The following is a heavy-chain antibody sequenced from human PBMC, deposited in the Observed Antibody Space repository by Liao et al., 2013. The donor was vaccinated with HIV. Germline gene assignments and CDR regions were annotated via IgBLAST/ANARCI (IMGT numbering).Heavy chain of an antibody. V-gene: IGHV4-34*01. J-gene: IGHJ4*02. CDR3: ARGASSASLWWPN. CDR2: INHSGST. D-gene: IGHD2-21*01. CDR1: GGSFSGYY. Sequence: QVQLQQWGAGLLKPSETLSLTCAVYGGSFSGYYWSWIRQPPGKGLEWIGEINHSGSTNYNPSLKSRVTISVDTSKNQFSLKLSSVTAADTAVYYCARGASSASLWWPNWGQGTLVTVSS.